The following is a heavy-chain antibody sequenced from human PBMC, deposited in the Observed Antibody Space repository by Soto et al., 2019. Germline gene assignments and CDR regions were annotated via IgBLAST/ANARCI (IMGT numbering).Heavy chain of an antibody. CDR2: ISGSGFKK. Sequence: PGGSLRLSCAASGFIFENFGMSWVRQAPGKGLERISSISGSGFKKYYAGSVKGRFTISRDNSKSTVYLELNNLSAEDTAVYHCAKNQGVELVPLATVDWFDPWGQGSVVTVSS. J-gene: IGHJ5*02. V-gene: IGHV3-23*01. D-gene: IGHD1-26*01. CDR3: AKNQGVELVPLATVDWFDP. CDR1: GFIFENFG.